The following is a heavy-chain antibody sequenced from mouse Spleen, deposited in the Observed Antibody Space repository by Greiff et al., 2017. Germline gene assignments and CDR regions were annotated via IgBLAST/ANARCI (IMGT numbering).Heavy chain of an antibody. CDR3: ARITTVVATRYFDV. J-gene: IGHJ1*01. D-gene: IGHD1-1*01. CDR2: INPNYGTT. Sequence: EVQLKESGPELVKPGASVKISCKASGYSFTDYNMNWVKQSNGKSLEWIGVINPNYGTTSYNQKFKGKATLTVDQSSSTAYMQLNSLTSEDSAVYYCARITTVVATRYFDVWGAGTTVTVSS. CDR1: GYSFTDYN. V-gene: IGHV1-39*01.